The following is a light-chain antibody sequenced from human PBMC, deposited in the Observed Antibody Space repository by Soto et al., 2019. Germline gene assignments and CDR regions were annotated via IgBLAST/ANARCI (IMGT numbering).Light chain of an antibody. J-gene: IGLJ1*01. V-gene: IGLV2-14*01. Sequence: QSALTQPASVSGSPGQSITISCTGTSSDVGGYNYVSWYQQHPGKAPKLMIFEVSNRPSGVSSRFSGSKSGNTASLTISGLQAEDEADYYCSSYTTGSTLVFGTGTKLTVL. CDR2: EVS. CDR3: SSYTTGSTLV. CDR1: SSDVGGYNY.